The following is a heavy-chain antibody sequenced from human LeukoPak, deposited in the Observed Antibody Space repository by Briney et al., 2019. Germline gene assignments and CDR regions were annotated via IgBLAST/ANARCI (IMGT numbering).Heavy chain of an antibody. CDR2: IIPIFGTA. J-gene: IGHJ4*02. CDR3: ARDKSEEWLGH. V-gene: IGHV1-69*05. CDR1: GYTFTGYY. Sequence: ASVKVSCKASGYTFTGYYMHWVRQAPGQGLEWMGGIIPIFGTANYAQKFQGRVTITTDESTSTAYMELSSLRSEDTAVYYCARDKSEEWLGHWGQGTLVTVSS. D-gene: IGHD5-12*01.